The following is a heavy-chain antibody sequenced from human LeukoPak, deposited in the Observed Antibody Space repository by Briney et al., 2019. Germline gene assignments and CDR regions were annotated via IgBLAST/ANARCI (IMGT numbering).Heavy chain of an antibody. J-gene: IGHJ5*02. Sequence: PSETLSLTCTVSGGSISSSSYYWAWIHQPPGKGLEWIGSIYYSGSTYYNPSLKSRVTISVDTSKNQFSLKLSSVTAADTAVYYCARQFNYYGSGSFYTNNWFDPWGQGTLVTVSS. CDR1: GGSISSSSYY. V-gene: IGHV4-39*01. CDR3: ARQFNYYGSGSFYTNNWFDP. D-gene: IGHD3-10*01. CDR2: IYYSGST.